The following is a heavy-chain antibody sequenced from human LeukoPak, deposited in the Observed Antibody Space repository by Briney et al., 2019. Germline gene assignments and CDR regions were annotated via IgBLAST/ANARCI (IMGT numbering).Heavy chain of an antibody. CDR1: GFTFSSYA. CDR3: ARDGSGYDPHYYYGMDV. D-gene: IGHD5-12*01. CDR2: IYSGGRT. Sequence: GGSLRLSCAASGFTFSSYAMSCVRQAPGKGLEWVSVIYSGGRTYYADSAKGRFTISRDNSKNRVYLQMNSLRAEDTAVYYCARDGSGYDPHYYYGMDVWGQGTTVTVSS. J-gene: IGHJ6*02. V-gene: IGHV3-66*01.